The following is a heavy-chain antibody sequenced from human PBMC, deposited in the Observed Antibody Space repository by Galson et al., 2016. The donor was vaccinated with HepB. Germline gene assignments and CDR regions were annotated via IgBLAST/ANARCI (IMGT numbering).Heavy chain of an antibody. CDR2: IFGGGGST. D-gene: IGHD5-18*01. CDR1: GFTFSSFA. V-gene: IGHV3-23*01. CDR3: VKARGYSFGSNSFFFES. Sequence: SLRLSCAASGFTFSSFAMSWVRQAPGKGLEWVSDIFGGGGSTFYADSVKGRFTISRDNSKNTLDLQMNSLRAEDTAVYYCVKARGYSFGSNSFFFESWGQGTLVTVSS. J-gene: IGHJ4*02.